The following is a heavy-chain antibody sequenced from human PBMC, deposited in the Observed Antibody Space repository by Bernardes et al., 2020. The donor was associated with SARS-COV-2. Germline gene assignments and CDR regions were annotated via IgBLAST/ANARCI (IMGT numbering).Heavy chain of an antibody. D-gene: IGHD3-3*01. CDR1: GGSFSGSY. CDR3: ARRLYDFWSAPRGYYYYGMDV. J-gene: IGHJ6*02. CDR2: INHSGST. Sequence: SETLSLTCAVYGGSFSGSYWSWIRQPPGKGLEWIGEINHSGSTNYNPSLKSRVTISVDTSKNQFSLKLSSVTAADTAVYYCARRLYDFWSAPRGYYYYGMDVWGQGTTVTVSS. V-gene: IGHV4-34*01.